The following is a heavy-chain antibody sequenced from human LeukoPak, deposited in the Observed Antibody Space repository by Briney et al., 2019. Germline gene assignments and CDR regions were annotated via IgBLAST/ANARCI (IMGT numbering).Heavy chain of an antibody. J-gene: IGHJ4*02. CDR3: AKKSGDHFHFDF. CDR2: IGTSGANT. CDR1: GFTFNNYG. Sequence: HPGGSLRLSCAASGFTFNNYGMGWVRQTPGKGLEWVATIGTSGANTYHADSVKGRFTISRDNSKSTLYLQMNSLRAEDTAVYHCAKKSGDHFHFDFWGQGTLVTVSS. V-gene: IGHV3-23*01. D-gene: IGHD2-21*01.